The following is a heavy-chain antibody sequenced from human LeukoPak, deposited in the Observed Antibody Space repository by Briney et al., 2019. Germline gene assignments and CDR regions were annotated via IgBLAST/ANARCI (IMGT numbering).Heavy chain of an antibody. Sequence: GGSLRLSCAASGFTVSSNYMSWVRQAPGKGLEWVSVIYSGGSTYYADSVKGRFTISRDNSKNTLYLQMNSLRAEDTAVYYCAKGRLLWFGELNYYMDVWGKGTTVTISS. J-gene: IGHJ6*03. CDR3: AKGRLLWFGELNYYMDV. CDR1: GFTVSSNY. D-gene: IGHD3-10*01. V-gene: IGHV3-53*01. CDR2: IYSGGST.